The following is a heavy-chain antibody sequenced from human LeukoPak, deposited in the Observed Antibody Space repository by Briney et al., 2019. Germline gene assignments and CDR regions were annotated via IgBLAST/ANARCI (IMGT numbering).Heavy chain of an antibody. CDR2: ISSSGDTR. V-gene: IGHV3-48*03. CDR3: ARDHDGYSYGYNY. CDR1: GFTFDNYE. Sequence: GGSLRLSCAASGFTFDNYEINWVRQAPGKGLEWVSYISSSGDTRYYADSVKGRFTTSRDNAKNSLFLQMNSLRAEDTAVYYCARDHDGYSYGYNYWGQGSRVTVSS. J-gene: IGHJ4*02. D-gene: IGHD5-18*01.